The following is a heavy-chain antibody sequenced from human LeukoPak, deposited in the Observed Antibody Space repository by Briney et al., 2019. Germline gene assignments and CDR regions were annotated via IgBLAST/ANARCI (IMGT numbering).Heavy chain of an antibody. CDR2: IYYSGST. V-gene: IGHV4-39*07. CDR1: GGSISSSYYY. CDR3: ARGRGYCSSTSCYSWFDP. J-gene: IGHJ5*02. Sequence: SETLSLTCTVSGGSISSSYYYWGWIRQPPGKGLEWIGSIYYSGSTYYNPFLKSRVTISVDTSKTPFSLKLSSVTAADPAVYYCARGRGYCSSTSCYSWFDPWGQGTLFTVSS. D-gene: IGHD2-2*02.